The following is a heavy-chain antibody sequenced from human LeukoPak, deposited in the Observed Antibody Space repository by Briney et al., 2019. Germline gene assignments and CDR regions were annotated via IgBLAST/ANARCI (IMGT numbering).Heavy chain of an antibody. V-gene: IGHV3-23*01. J-gene: IGHJ4*02. CDR2: ISGSAVTT. CDR1: GFTFSNYA. CDR3: AKDKDYYSFDY. D-gene: IGHD4/OR15-4a*01. Sequence: HPGGSLRLSCAASGFTFSNYAMSWVRQAPGKGLEWVSAISGSAVTTYYGDSVKGRFTISRDNSKNSLYLQMNSLRPEDTALYYCAKDKDYYSFDYWGQGTLVTVSS.